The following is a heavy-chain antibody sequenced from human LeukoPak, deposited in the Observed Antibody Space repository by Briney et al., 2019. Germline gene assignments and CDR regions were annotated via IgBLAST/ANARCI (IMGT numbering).Heavy chain of an antibody. D-gene: IGHD1-26*01. CDR2: ISGSGGST. CDR3: AKDSLYGSPKFDY. J-gene: IGHJ4*02. Sequence: HAGGSLRLSCAASGFTFSSYAMSWVRQAPGKGLEWVSAISGSGGSTYYADSVKGRFTISRDNSKNTLYLQMNSLRAEDTAVYYCAKDSLYGSPKFDYWGQGTLVTVSS. V-gene: IGHV3-23*01. CDR1: GFTFSSYA.